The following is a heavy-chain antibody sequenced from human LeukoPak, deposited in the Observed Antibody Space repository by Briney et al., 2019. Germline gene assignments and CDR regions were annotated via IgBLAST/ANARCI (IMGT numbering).Heavy chain of an antibody. Sequence: ASVKVSCKASGYTFTVYYMHWVRQAPGQGLEWMGWINPSSGGTNYAQKFQGRVTMTRDTSISTAYMELSRLRSEDTAVYYCARDRGWWELPQRYFDYRGQGTLVTVSS. D-gene: IGHD1-26*01. CDR3: ARDRGWWELPQRYFDY. V-gene: IGHV1-2*02. J-gene: IGHJ4*02. CDR2: INPSSGGT. CDR1: GYTFTVYY.